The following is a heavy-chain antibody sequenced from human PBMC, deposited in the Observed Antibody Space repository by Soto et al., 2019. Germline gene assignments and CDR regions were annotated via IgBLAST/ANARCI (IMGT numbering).Heavy chain of an antibody. Sequence: EVQLVESGGGLIQPGGSLRLSCAASGFTVSSNYMSWVRQAPGKGLEWVSVIYSGGSTYYADSVKGRFTISRDNSKNTLYLQMNSLRAEDTAVYYCARDGYNYGGYYYDGMDVWGQGTTVTVSS. CDR1: GFTVSSNY. CDR3: ARDGYNYGGYYYDGMDV. CDR2: IYSGGST. V-gene: IGHV3-53*01. D-gene: IGHD5-12*01. J-gene: IGHJ6*02.